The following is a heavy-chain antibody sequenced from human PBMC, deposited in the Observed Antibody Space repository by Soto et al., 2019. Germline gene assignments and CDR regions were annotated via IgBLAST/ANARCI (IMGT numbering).Heavy chain of an antibody. Sequence: QVQLVQSGAEEKKPGASVKVSCKASGYTFTSYAMHWVRQAPGQRLEWMGWINAGNGNTKYSQKFQGRVTITRDTSASKAYMELSSLRSEDTAVYYCARESGPLNGDYNWFDPWGQGTLVTVSS. CDR1: GYTFTSYA. CDR2: INAGNGNT. D-gene: IGHD4-17*01. V-gene: IGHV1-3*05. CDR3: ARESGPLNGDYNWFDP. J-gene: IGHJ5*02.